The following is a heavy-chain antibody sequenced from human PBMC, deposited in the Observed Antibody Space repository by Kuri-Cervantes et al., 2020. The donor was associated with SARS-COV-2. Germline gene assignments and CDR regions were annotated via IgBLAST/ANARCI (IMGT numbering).Heavy chain of an antibody. CDR1: GFTFSSYA. D-gene: IGHD3-10*01. V-gene: IGHV3-23*03. CDR2: IYSGGSST. Sequence: ESLKISCAASGFTFSSYAMSWVRQAPGKGLEWVSVIYSGGSSTYYADPVKGRFTISRDNSKNTLYLQMNSLRAEDTAVYYCASMVRGNYGMDVWGQGTTVTVSS. CDR3: ASMVRGNYGMDV. J-gene: IGHJ6*02.